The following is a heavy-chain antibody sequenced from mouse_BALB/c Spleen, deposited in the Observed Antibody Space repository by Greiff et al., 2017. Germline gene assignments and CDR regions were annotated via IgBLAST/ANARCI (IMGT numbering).Heavy chain of an antibody. V-gene: IGHV2-9*02. CDR3: ASEAYYRYDRFAY. Sequence: VHLVESGPGLVAPSQSLSITCTVSGFSLTSYGVHWVRQPPGKGLEWLGVIWAGGSTNYNSALMSRLSISKDNSKSQVFLKMNSLQTDDTAMYYCASEAYYRYDRFAYWGQGTLVTVSA. CDR2: IWAGGST. J-gene: IGHJ3*01. D-gene: IGHD2-14*01. CDR1: GFSLTSYG.